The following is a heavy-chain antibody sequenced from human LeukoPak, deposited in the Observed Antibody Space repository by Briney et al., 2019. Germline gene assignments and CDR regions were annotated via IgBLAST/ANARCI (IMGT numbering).Heavy chain of an antibody. D-gene: IGHD2/OR15-2a*01. CDR3: FTRRYDRIYDY. Sequence: GASVKVSCKASGYTFTGYYMHWVRQAPGQGLEWMGRINPNSGGTNYAQKFQGRVTMTRDTSISTAYMELSRLRSDDTAVYYCFTRRYDRIYDYWGQGTLVTVSS. CDR1: GYTFTGYY. V-gene: IGHV1-2*06. CDR2: INPNSGGT. J-gene: IGHJ4*02.